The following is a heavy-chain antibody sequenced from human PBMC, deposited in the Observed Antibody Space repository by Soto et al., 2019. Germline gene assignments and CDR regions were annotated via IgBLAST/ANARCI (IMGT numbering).Heavy chain of an antibody. D-gene: IGHD1-7*01. CDR3: ARDGGRNYDYYYYYMDV. V-gene: IGHV4-31*03. Sequence: LSLTCTVSGGSISSGGYYWSWIRQHPGKGLEWIGYIYYSGSTYYNPSLKSRVTISVDTSKNQFSLKLSSVTAADTAVYYCARDGGRNYDYYYYYMDVWGKGTTVTVSS. CDR2: IYYSGST. J-gene: IGHJ6*03. CDR1: GGSISSGGYY.